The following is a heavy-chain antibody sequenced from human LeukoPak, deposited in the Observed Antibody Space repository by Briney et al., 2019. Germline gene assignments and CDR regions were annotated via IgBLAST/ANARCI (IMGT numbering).Heavy chain of an antibody. CDR1: GYTFTSYY. Sequence: ASVKVSCKASGYTFTSYYMHWVRQAPGQGLEWMGIINPSGGSTSYAQKFQGRVTMTRDTSTSTAYMELSSLRSEDTAVYYCARGHFDFWSGSHDYFDYWGQGTLVTVSS. CDR3: ARGHFDFWSGSHDYFDY. CDR2: INPSGGST. V-gene: IGHV1-46*01. J-gene: IGHJ4*02. D-gene: IGHD3-3*01.